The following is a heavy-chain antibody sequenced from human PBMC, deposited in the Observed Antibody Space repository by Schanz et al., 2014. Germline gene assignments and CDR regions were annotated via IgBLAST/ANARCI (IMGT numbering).Heavy chain of an antibody. V-gene: IGHV1-69*02. CDR2: IISIHGIA. J-gene: IGHJ4*02. CDR1: GGTFNSYT. CDR3: ARGYGDSPTDV. Sequence: QVQLVQSGAEVKKPGSSMKVSCKASGGTFNSYTINWVRQAPGQGLEWMGRIISIHGIANYAQKFQGRVTITADRYTSTAYMELSSLRSDDTAVYYCARGYGDSPTDVWGQGSLVTVSS. D-gene: IGHD4-17*01.